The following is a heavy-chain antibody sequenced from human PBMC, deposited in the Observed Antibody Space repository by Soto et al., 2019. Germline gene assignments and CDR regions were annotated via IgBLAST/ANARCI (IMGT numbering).Heavy chain of an antibody. CDR1: GGSFRSGSYS. J-gene: IGHJ4*02. V-gene: IGHV4-61*01. Sequence: SETLSLTCTVSGGSFRSGSYSWSWIRQPPGKGLEWIGYVYHTGRTSYNPSLKSRVSISMDMSKNQFSLNLDSVTAADTAVYFCARDFAYFDSWGQGTLVTVSS. D-gene: IGHD3-3*01. CDR3: ARDFAYFDS. CDR2: VYHTGRT.